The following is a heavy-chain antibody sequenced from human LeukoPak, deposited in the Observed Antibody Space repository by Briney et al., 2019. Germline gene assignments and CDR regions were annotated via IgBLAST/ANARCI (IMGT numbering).Heavy chain of an antibody. Sequence: PGGSLRLSCAASGFTFTNYALHWVRQAPGKGLEWVAVISYDGTNKYCADSVKGRFTISRDNSKNTLYLQMNSLRAEDTAVYYCARVVYGSFDIWGQGTMVTVSS. J-gene: IGHJ3*02. CDR3: ARVVYGSFDI. V-gene: IGHV3-30-3*01. CDR1: GFTFTNYA. D-gene: IGHD1-14*01. CDR2: ISYDGTNK.